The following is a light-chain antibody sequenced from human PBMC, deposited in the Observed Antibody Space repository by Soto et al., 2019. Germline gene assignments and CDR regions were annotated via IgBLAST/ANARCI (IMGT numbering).Light chain of an antibody. V-gene: IGLV4-69*01. CDR2: VNSDGSH. CDR3: QTWVNAIAV. Sequence: QLVLTQSPSASAALGAAVKLTCTLSSGHSNYAIAWHQQQPEKGPPSLMKVNSDGSHSKGDGLPDRFSGSSSGAERYLPIARLQSDDDADYYCQTWVNAIAVFGGGTKLTVL. CDR1: SGHSNYA. J-gene: IGLJ7*01.